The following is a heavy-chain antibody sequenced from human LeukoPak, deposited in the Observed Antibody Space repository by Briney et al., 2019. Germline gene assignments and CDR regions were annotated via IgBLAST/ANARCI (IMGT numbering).Heavy chain of an antibody. Sequence: TGGSLRLSCAASGFTFSSSIMSWVRQAPGKGLEWISTFSGASGNTYYAASVSGRFTISRDNSKNTLFLQMSSLRAEDTPVYYCARRAAGGLYYFDYWGQGILVTVSS. CDR2: FSGASGNT. D-gene: IGHD6-13*01. CDR1: GFTFSSSI. V-gene: IGHV3-23*01. J-gene: IGHJ4*02. CDR3: ARRAAGGLYYFDY.